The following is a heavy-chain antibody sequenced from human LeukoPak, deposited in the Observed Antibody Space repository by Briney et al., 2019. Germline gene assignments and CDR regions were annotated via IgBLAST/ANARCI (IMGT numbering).Heavy chain of an antibody. CDR2: IYSGGST. D-gene: IGHD2-2*01. Sequence: PGGSLRLSCAASGFTVSSNYMSWVRQAPGKGLEWVSVIYSGGSTYYADSVKGRFTISRDNSKNTLYLQMNSLRAEGTAVYYCARGSEGVPAAIWGQGTLVTVSS. J-gene: IGHJ4*02. V-gene: IGHV3-66*01. CDR1: GFTVSSNY. CDR3: ARGSEGVPAAI.